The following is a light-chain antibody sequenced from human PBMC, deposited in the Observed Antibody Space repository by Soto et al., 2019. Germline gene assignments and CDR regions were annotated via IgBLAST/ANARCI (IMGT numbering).Light chain of an antibody. CDR3: QQYNTWWT. V-gene: IGKV3-15*01. CDR2: GAS. Sequence: EIVMTQSPATLSVSPGERATLSCRASQSVSSNLAWYQQKPGQAPRLLIYGASTRATVIPARFSGSGSGTEFTLTISSLQAEDFAVYYCQQYNTWWTFGQGTKVEIK. J-gene: IGKJ1*01. CDR1: QSVSSN.